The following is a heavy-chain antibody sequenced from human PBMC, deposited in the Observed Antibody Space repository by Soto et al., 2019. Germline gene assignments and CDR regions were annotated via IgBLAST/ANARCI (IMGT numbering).Heavy chain of an antibody. Sequence: AGSLRLSCAASGFIFRSYGMHWVRQAPGKGLEWVAVIWYDGSNKNYADPVKGRFTISRDNAKNTLFLQMNSLRAEDTAVYYCASSGGWGQGTLVTVSS. CDR1: GFIFRSYG. CDR3: ASSGG. D-gene: IGHD1-26*01. J-gene: IGHJ4*02. CDR2: IWYDGSNK. V-gene: IGHV3-33*01.